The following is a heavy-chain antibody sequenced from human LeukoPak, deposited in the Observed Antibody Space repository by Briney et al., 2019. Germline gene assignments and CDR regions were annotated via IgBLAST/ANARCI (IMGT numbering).Heavy chain of an antibody. J-gene: IGHJ4*02. D-gene: IGHD2-21*02. CDR1: GFTFTRYD. V-gene: IGHV3-48*01. CDR2: ISSSGTTI. Sequence: GGSLRLSCAASGFTFTRYDMNWVRQAPGRGLEWVSYISSSGTTIYYADSVKGRFTISRDNVKNSLYLQMNSLRAEDTAMYYCARYPPPFCGGDCYSWYFDYWGQGTLVTVSP. CDR3: ARYPPPFCGGDCYSWYFDY.